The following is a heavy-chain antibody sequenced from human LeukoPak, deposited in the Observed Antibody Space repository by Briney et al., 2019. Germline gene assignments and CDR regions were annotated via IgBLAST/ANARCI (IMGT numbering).Heavy chain of an antibody. D-gene: IGHD4-17*01. CDR3: ARDPNGDYIGAFDM. CDR2: IRGGGGSA. J-gene: IGHJ3*02. Sequence: HPGGSLRLSCTASGFTFSAYAMMWVRQAPGKGPEWVSAIRGGGGSAFYADSVKGRFTISRGNSKYTLFLQMNSLRAEDTAVYYCARDPNGDYIGAFDMWGPGTMVTVSS. CDR1: GFTFSAYA. V-gene: IGHV3-23*01.